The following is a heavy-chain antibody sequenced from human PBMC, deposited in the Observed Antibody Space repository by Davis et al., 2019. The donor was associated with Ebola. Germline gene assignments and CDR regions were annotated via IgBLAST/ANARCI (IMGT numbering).Heavy chain of an antibody. CDR1: GGSFSGYY. Sequence: MPSETLSLTCAVYGGSFSGYYWSWIRQPPGKGLEWIGYIYYSGSTNYNPSLKSRVTISVDTSKNQFSLKLSSVTAADTAVYYCARTDFWSGYYTTYYFDYWGQGTLVTVSS. V-gene: IGHV4-59*01. J-gene: IGHJ4*02. D-gene: IGHD3-3*01. CDR2: IYYSGST. CDR3: ARTDFWSGYYTTYYFDY.